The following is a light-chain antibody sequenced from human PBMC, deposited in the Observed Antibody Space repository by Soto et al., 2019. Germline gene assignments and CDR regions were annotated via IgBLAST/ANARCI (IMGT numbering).Light chain of an antibody. CDR3: QQYNNWPPTWT. CDR1: QSVGTN. V-gene: IGKV3-15*01. Sequence: EIVMTQSPTTLSVSPEERATLSCRASQSVGTNLAWYQQRPGQAPRLLFYGASLRASGLPARFSASGSGTEFTLTITSLQSEDFAVYYCQQYNNWPPTWTFGQGTKVEIK. CDR2: GAS. J-gene: IGKJ1*01.